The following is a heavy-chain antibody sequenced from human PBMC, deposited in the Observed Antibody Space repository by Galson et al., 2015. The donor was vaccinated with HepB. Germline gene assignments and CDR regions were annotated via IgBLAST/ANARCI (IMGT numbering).Heavy chain of an antibody. V-gene: IGHV3-23*01. J-gene: IGHJ3*02. Sequence: SLRLSCAASGFTLSDYAMSRVRQAPGKGLEWVSTISGSGGNTYYAEFLKGRFAISRDNSKNTLYLQMNSLRAEDTALYYCARDYSKGPETTFAFDIWGQGTMVTVSS. CDR1: GFTLSDYA. CDR2: ISGSGGNT. D-gene: IGHD1-1*01. CDR3: ARDYSKGPETTFAFDI.